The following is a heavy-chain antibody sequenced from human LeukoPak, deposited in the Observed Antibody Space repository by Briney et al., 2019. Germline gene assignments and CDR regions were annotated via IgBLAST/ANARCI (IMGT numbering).Heavy chain of an antibody. CDR2: ISWNSGSI. J-gene: IGHJ6*02. D-gene: IGHD5-12*01. CDR1: GFTFSSYA. V-gene: IGHV3-9*01. Sequence: GGSLRLSCAASGFTFSSYAMSWVRQAPGKGLEWVSGISWNSGSIGYADSVKGRFTISRDNAKNSLYLQMNSLRAEDTALYYCAKDIKSGYEGQYYGMDVWGQGTTVTVSS. CDR3: AKDIKSGYEGQYYGMDV.